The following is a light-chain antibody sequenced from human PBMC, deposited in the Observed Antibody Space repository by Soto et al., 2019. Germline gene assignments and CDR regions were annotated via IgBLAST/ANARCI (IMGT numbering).Light chain of an antibody. CDR1: QSVSSY. J-gene: IGKJ5*01. CDR3: QQYGNSTIT. CDR2: DAS. Sequence: EIVLTQSPATISFSPGERANLSRRASQSVSSYLAWYQQKPGQATRLLIYDASNRATGTTARFSGSGSGTDFTLNISRLEPEDFAVYYCQQYGNSTITVGPGTRL. V-gene: IGKV3-11*01.